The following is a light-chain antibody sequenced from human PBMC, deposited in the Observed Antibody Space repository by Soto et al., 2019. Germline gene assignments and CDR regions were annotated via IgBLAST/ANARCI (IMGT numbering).Light chain of an antibody. CDR2: GAS. J-gene: IGKJ2*01. CDR1: QSVSSGY. Sequence: EIVLTQSPGTLSLSPGERATLSCRASQSVSSGYLAWYQQRPGQAPRLLIYGASSRATGIPDRFSGTGSGTDFTLTISRLEPEDFAVYYCQQSVSSPYTFGQGTKLEIK. CDR3: QQSVSSPYT. V-gene: IGKV3-20*01.